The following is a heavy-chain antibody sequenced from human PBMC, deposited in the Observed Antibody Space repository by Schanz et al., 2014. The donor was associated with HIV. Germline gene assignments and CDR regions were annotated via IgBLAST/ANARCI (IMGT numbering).Heavy chain of an antibody. V-gene: IGHV3-23*01. CDR2: ITESGGRT. D-gene: IGHD3-22*01. CDR3: AKPEYDSSGNSQSHFDY. CDR1: GFTFNNYA. J-gene: IGHJ4*02. Sequence: EVQLLESGGDLVLPGGSLRLSCAASGFTFNNYAMTWVRQAPGKGLEWVSSITESGGRTYYADSVNGRFTISRDNSKNTLYLQMXXLRTEDTAVYYCAKPEYDSSGNSQSHFDYWGQGTLVAVSS.